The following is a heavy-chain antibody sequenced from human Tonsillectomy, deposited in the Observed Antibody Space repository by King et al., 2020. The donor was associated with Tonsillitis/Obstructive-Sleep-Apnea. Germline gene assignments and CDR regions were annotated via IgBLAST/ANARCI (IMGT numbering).Heavy chain of an antibody. J-gene: IGHJ6*03. Sequence: QLVQSGGGLVKPGGSLRLSCAASGFTFSSYSMNWVRQAPGMGLEWVSSISSSSSYIYYADSVKGRFTISRDNAKNSLYLQMNSLRAEDTAVYYCARIYYGDPYYYYYYMDVWGKGTTVTVSS. CDR1: GFTFSSYS. CDR2: ISSSSSYI. CDR3: ARIYYGDPYYYYYYMDV. V-gene: IGHV3-21*01. D-gene: IGHD4-17*01.